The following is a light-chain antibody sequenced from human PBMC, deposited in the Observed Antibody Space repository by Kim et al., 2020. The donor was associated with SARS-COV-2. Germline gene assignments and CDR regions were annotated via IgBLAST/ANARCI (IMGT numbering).Light chain of an antibody. J-gene: IGLJ1*01. Sequence: SSDVGSYNHVSWYQQHPGKAPKLMIYEVSKRPSGVSNRFSGSKSGNTASLTISGLQAEDEADYYCFSYTTRITFVFGTGTKVTVL. CDR2: EVS. CDR3: FSYTTRITFV. CDR1: SSDVGSYNH. V-gene: IGLV2-23*02.